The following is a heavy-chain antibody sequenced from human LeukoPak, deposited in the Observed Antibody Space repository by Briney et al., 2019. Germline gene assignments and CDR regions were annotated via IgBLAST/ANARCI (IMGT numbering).Heavy chain of an antibody. CDR3: ARDLPDYGDFYYYYYYGMDV. V-gene: IGHV3-21*01. J-gene: IGHJ6*02. D-gene: IGHD4-17*01. CDR2: ISSSSSYI. Sequence: GGSLRLSCAASGFTFSSYSMNWVRQAPGKGLEWVSSISSSSSYIYYADSVKGRFTISRDNAKNSLYLQMNSLRAEDTAVYYCARDLPDYGDFYYYYYYGMDVWGQGTTVTVSS. CDR1: GFTFSSYS.